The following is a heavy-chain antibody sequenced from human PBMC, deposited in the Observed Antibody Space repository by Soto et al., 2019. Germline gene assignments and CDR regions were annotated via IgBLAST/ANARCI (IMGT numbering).Heavy chain of an antibody. Sequence: PSETLSLTCAVSGYSISSGYYLGWILQPPWKGLEWIGSIYHSGSTYYNPSLKSRVTISVDTSKNQFSLKLSSVTAADTAVYYCARDSHPNYYYDSSGSDAPLYYYYGMDVWGQGTTVTVSS. CDR1: GYSISSGYY. CDR2: IYHSGST. J-gene: IGHJ6*02. CDR3: ARDSHPNYYYDSSGSDAPLYYYYGMDV. D-gene: IGHD3-22*01. V-gene: IGHV4-38-2*02.